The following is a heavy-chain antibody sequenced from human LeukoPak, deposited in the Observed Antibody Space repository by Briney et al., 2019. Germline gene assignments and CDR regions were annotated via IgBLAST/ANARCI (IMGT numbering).Heavy chain of an antibody. V-gene: IGHV4-30-2*01. CDR3: ASISAAAGTYFDY. CDR1: GGSISSGGYS. CDR2: IYHSGST. Sequence: SETLSLTRAVSGGSISSGGYSWSWIRQPPGKGLEWIGYIYHSGSTYYNPSLKSRVTISVDRSKNQFSLKLSSVTAADTAVYYCASISAAAGTYFDYWGQGTLVTVSS. D-gene: IGHD6-13*01. J-gene: IGHJ4*02.